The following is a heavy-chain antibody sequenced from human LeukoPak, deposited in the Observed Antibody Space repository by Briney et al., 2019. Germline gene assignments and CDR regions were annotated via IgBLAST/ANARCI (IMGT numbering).Heavy chain of an antibody. CDR2: ISGSGGST. V-gene: IGHV3-23*01. J-gene: IGHJ5*02. CDR1: GFTFSSYA. Sequence: GGSLRLSCAASGFTFSSYAMSWVRQAPRKGLEWVSAISGSGGSTYYADSVKGRFTISRDNSKNTLYLQMNSLRAEDTAVYYCAKERVIAAAGPVGSNWFDPWGQGTLVTVSS. CDR3: AKERVIAAAGPVGSNWFDP. D-gene: IGHD6-13*01.